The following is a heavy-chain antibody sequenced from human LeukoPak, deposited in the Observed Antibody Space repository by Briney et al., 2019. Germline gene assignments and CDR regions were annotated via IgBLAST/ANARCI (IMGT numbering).Heavy chain of an antibody. CDR1: DGPFGGYH. Sequence: PSETLSLTCGVYDGPFGGYHWTWIRQPPGKRLEWIGEINHSGSTNYNPSLKSRVTISVDTSKNQFSLKLSSVTAAGTAVYYCARGLEVVSTRTWGQGTLVTVSS. V-gene: IGHV4-34*01. CDR2: INHSGST. J-gene: IGHJ5*02. D-gene: IGHD3-22*01. CDR3: ARGLEVVSTRT.